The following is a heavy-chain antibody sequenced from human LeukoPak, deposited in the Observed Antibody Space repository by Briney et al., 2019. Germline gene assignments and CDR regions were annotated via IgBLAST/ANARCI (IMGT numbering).Heavy chain of an antibody. CDR1: GGSFSVYY. CDR2: INHSGST. CDR3: ATYRGYYGSGSYYSWFDP. Sequence: SETLSLTCAVYGGSFSVYYWSWIRQPPGKGLEWIGEINHSGSTNYNPSLKSRVTISVDTSKNQFSLKLSSVTAADTAVYYCATYRGYYGSGSYYSWFDPWGQGTLVTVSS. V-gene: IGHV4-34*01. J-gene: IGHJ5*02. D-gene: IGHD3-10*01.